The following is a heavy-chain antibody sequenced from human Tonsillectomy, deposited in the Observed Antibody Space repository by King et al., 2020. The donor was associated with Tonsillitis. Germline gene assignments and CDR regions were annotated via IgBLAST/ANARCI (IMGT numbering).Heavy chain of an antibody. CDR2: INLSGST. V-gene: IGHV4-34*01. CDR3: AREGAAYCGGDCYSGSDAFDI. Sequence: VQLQQWGAGLLKPSETLSLTCAVSGGSFSNYYWSWIRQPPGKGLEWIGEINLSGSTNYNPSLKSRVTISVDTSKNQLSLKLSSVTAADTAVYYCAREGAAYCGGDCYSGSDAFDIWGQGTMVTVSS. J-gene: IGHJ3*02. D-gene: IGHD2-21*02. CDR1: GGSFSNYY.